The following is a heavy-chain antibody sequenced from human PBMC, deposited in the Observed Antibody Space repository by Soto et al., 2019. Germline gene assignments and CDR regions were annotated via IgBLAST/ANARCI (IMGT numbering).Heavy chain of an antibody. Sequence: QVQLVESGGGVVQPGKSLRLSCAASGFTFTSYAMHWVRQAPGKGLEWVSFISYVGDKKYYADSVKGRFTISRDISKNTIYLHMESLRAEDSAVYYCARDPARLSEPLLLGYFFDYWGQGTLVTVSS. CDR1: GFTFTSYA. D-gene: IGHD3-22*01. CDR3: ARDPARLSEPLLLGYFFDY. J-gene: IGHJ4*02. V-gene: IGHV3-30-3*01. CDR2: ISYVGDKK.